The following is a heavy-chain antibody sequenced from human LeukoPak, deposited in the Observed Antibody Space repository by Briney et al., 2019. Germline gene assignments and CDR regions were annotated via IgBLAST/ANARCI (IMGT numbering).Heavy chain of an antibody. J-gene: IGHJ4*02. CDR3: ARDSDHTSMLFKGFDY. D-gene: IGHD5-18*01. CDR2: IHQSGST. V-gene: IGHV4-38-2*02. Sequence: SETLSLACSVSGYSISSGYYWGWIRQPPGKGLEWIGNIHQSGSTYYNPSVKSRVSISMDTSKNQFSLKLNSVTAADTAVYYCARDSDHTSMLFKGFDYWGQGTLVTVSS. CDR1: GYSISSGYY.